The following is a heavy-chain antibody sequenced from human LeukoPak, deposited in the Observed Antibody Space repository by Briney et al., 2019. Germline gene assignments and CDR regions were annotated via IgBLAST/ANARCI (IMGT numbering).Heavy chain of an antibody. CDR3: ASESYDSSGVFDY. V-gene: IGHV3-11*01. D-gene: IGHD3-22*01. Sequence: GGSLRLSCAASGFTFSDYYMSWIRQAPGKGLEWVSYISSSGSTIYYTDSVKGRFTISRDDAKNSLYLQMNSLRAEDPAVYYCASESYDSSGVFDYWGQGTLVTVSS. CDR1: GFTFSDYY. CDR2: ISSSGSTI. J-gene: IGHJ4*02.